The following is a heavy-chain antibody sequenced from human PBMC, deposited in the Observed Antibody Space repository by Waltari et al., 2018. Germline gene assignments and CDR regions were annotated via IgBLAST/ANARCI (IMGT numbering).Heavy chain of an antibody. J-gene: IGHJ4*02. CDR2: ISNSGSTI. CDR1: GFTFTTYE. V-gene: IGHV3-48*03. Sequence: EVQLEESGGDLVQPGGSLRLSCAASGFTFTTYEFTWVRQAPGKGLEWISYISNSGSTIYYANSVKGRFTISRDNAKNSLFLQMNNLRAEDTAIYYCSRGGTDFWTGGEDRYYFDYWGRGTMVTVSS. CDR3: SRGGTDFWTGGEDRYYFDY. D-gene: IGHD3-3*01.